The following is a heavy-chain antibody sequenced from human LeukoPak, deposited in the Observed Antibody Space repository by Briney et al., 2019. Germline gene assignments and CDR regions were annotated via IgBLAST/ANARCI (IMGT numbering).Heavy chain of an antibody. V-gene: IGHV4-34*01. CDR3: ARQLRSYPGVSPFDY. CDR1: GGSFSGYY. CDR2: INHSGST. Sequence: SETLSLTCAVYGGSFSGYYWSWIRQPPGKGLEWIGEINHSGSTNYNPSLKSRVTISVDTSKNQFSLKLSSVTAADTAVYYCARQLRSYPGVSPFDYWGQGTLVTVS. D-gene: IGHD1-7*01. J-gene: IGHJ4*02.